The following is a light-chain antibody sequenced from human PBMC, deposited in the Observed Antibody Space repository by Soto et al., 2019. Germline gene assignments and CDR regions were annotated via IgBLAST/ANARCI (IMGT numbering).Light chain of an antibody. V-gene: IGKV3-15*01. CDR3: LQYYDYPPLI. Sequence: EIVMTQSPATLSVSPGERATLSCRASRNFNRKLAWYQQKPGQAPRLLISGASTSATGIPARFSGSGSGTEFTLTFSSLQSEDFAVYYCLQYYDYPPLIFGGGTKMEIK. J-gene: IGKJ4*01. CDR1: RNFNRK. CDR2: GAS.